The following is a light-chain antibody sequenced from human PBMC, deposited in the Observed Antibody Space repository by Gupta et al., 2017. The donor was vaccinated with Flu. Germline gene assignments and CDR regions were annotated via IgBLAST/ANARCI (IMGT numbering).Light chain of an antibody. CDR1: SRDVGGYHY. CDR2: EVS. Sequence: QSALTQPASVSGSPGQSITISCTGTSRDVGGYHYVSWYQQHPGKAPKLLIHEVSNRPSGVSTRCSRSKSGNTASLTISGLQAEDEADYDCSSYGRNISVRFGGGTKLTVL. V-gene: IGLV2-14*01. J-gene: IGLJ2*01. CDR3: SSYGRNISVR.